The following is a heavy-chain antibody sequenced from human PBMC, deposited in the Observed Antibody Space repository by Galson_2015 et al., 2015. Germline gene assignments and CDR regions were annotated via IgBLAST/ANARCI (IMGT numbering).Heavy chain of an antibody. CDR3: ARESDSSSWYYFDY. V-gene: IGHV3-33*01. CDR1: GFTFSSYG. D-gene: IGHD6-13*01. Sequence: SLRLSCAASGFTFSSYGMHWVRQAPGKGLEWVAVIWYDGSNKYYADSVKGRFTISRDNSKNTLYLQMNSLRAEDTAVYYYARESDSSSWYYFDYWGQGTLVTVSS. J-gene: IGHJ4*02. CDR2: IWYDGSNK.